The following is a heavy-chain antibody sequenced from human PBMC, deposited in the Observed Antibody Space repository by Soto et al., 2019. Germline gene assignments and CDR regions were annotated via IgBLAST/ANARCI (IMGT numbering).Heavy chain of an antibody. Sequence: QVQLVESGGGVVQPGRSLRLSCAASGFTFSSYVMHWVRRAPGKGLEWGAVISYDGGKKYYADSVKGRFTISRDNSKNTLYLQMNSLRAEDTAVYFCAKDRGTSRYLGGSFDNWGQGTLVTVSS. V-gene: IGHV3-30*18. CDR1: GFTFSSYV. D-gene: IGHD2-8*01. CDR2: ISYDGGKK. CDR3: AKDRGTSRYLGGSFDN. J-gene: IGHJ4*02.